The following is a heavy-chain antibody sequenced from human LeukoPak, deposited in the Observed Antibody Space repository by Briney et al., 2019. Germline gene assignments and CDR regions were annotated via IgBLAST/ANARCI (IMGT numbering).Heavy chain of an antibody. CDR1: GYTFSDYT. J-gene: IGHJ4*02. D-gene: IGHD3-10*01. CDR2: INPSSNAA. CDR3: ARSRELLDFDT. Sequence: ASVKVSCKTSGYTFSDYTIHWVRQAPGQGLEWMGWINPSSNAANFAQRFEGRVSLTRDTSISTADVVLTSLTSDDTGVYYCARSRELLDFDTWGQGTLVSVSS. V-gene: IGHV1-2*02.